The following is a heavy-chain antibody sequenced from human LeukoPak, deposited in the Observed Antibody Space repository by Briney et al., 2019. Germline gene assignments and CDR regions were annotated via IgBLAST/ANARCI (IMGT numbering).Heavy chain of an antibody. Sequence: SSVKVSCKASGCTFSSYAISWVRQAPGQGLEWMGGVIPIFGTANYAQKFEGRVTITADESPSTAYMELSSLRSEDTAVHHCDRSSAPAPPLSGMDVRLKGTTVTVSS. D-gene: IGHD6-6*01. J-gene: IGHJ6*04. V-gene: IGHV1-69*01. CDR3: DRSSAPAPPLSGMDV. CDR2: VIPIFGTA. CDR1: GCTFSSYA.